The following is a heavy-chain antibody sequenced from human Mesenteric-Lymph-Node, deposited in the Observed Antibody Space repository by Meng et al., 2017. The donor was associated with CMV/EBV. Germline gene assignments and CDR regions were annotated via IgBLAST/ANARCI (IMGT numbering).Heavy chain of an antibody. CDR1: GFTFSSYW. CDR3: SRALGIGPHYFDY. D-gene: IGHD2-21*01. Sequence: GESLKISCAASGFTFSSYWMHWVRQAPGKGLVWVSRINSDGSSTSYADSVKGRFTISRDNAKNTLYLQMNSLRDEDTAVYYCSRALGIGPHYFDYWGQGSLVTVSS. CDR2: INSDGSST. J-gene: IGHJ4*02. V-gene: IGHV3-74*01.